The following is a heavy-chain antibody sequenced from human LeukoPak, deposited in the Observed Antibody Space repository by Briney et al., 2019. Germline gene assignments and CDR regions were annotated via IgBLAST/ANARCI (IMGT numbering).Heavy chain of an antibody. V-gene: IGHV4-38-2*02. CDR3: ARASRTGLGIGSFDY. Sequence: PSETLSLTCTVSGYSISSGYYWGWIRQPPGKGLEWIGSIYHSGSTYYNPSLKSRVTISVDTSKNQFSLKLSSVAAADTAVYYCARASRTGLGIGSFDYWGQGTLVTVPS. J-gene: IGHJ4*02. CDR1: GYSISSGYY. CDR2: IYHSGST. D-gene: IGHD7-27*01.